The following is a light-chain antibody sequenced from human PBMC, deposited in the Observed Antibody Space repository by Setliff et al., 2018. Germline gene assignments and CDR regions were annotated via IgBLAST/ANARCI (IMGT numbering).Light chain of an antibody. J-gene: IGLJ1*01. Sequence: QSALTQPASVSGSPGQSVTISCTGTNNDVGAYNYVSWYQQHSGKAPKLMIYEVSNRPSGVSNRFSGSKSGNTASLTISGLQAEDEADYYCSSYASSSIPDVFGSGTKVTVL. CDR2: EVS. CDR3: SSYASSSIPDV. V-gene: IGLV2-14*01. CDR1: NNDVGAYNY.